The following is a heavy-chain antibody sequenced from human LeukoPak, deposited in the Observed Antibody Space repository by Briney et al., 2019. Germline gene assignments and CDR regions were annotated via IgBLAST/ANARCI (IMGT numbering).Heavy chain of an antibody. V-gene: IGHV3-7*01. CDR2: INQDGTEK. J-gene: IGHJ4*02. D-gene: IGHD3-10*01. CDR3: AKVAKYYYGSETYYFFEH. Sequence: GGSLRLSCAASGFTFSSYAMSWVRQAPGKGLEWVVNINQDGTEKYYVDSVKGRFTISRDNAKNSLYLQMNSLRVEDTAVYYCAKVAKYYYGSETYYFFEHWGQGTPVTASS. CDR1: GFTFSSYA.